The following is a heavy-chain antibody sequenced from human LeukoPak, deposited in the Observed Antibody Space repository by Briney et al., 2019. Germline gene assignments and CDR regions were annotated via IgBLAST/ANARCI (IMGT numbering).Heavy chain of an antibody. CDR2: ISSSSSTI. J-gene: IGHJ4*02. D-gene: IGHD3-16*02. CDR1: GFTFSTYS. CDR3: ARDRYDYVWGSYRYTFDY. V-gene: IGHV3-48*01. Sequence: PGGSLRLSCAASGFTFSTYSMNWVRQAPGKGLEWVSYISSSSSTIYFADSVKGRFTISRDTAKNSLYLQMNSLRAEDTAVYYCARDRYDYVWGSYRYTFDYWGQGTLVTVSS.